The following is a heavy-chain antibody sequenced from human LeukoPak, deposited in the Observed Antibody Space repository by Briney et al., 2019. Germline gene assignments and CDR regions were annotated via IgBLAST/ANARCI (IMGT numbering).Heavy chain of an antibody. CDR2: TYYSSKWYK. D-gene: IGHD1-26*01. V-gene: IGHV6-1*01. Sequence: SQTLSLTCAISGDSVSSDSAAWNWIRQSPSRGLEWLGRTYYSSKWYKDYAVSVKSRITLNPDTSKNQFSLLLNSVTPEDTAVYYCAREKWELLPNWFDPWGQGTLVTVSS. CDR1: GDSVSSDSAA. CDR3: AREKWELLPNWFDP. J-gene: IGHJ5*02.